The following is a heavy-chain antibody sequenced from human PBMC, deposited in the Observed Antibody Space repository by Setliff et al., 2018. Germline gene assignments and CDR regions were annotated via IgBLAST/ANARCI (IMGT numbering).Heavy chain of an antibody. D-gene: IGHD3-9*01. V-gene: IGHV1-2*02. CDR3: ARDPLPKHYDVVTGYYSAPNYYYMDV. CDR2: LNPKNNDT. Sequence: VKVSCKTSGYTFTDYYIHWVRQAPGEGLEWMGWLNPKNNDTSYAQKFLGRVTMTRDTTISAAYMELITLRSDDTALYYCARDPLPKHYDVVTGYYSAPNYYYMDVWGKGTTVTVSS. J-gene: IGHJ6*03. CDR1: GYTFTDYY.